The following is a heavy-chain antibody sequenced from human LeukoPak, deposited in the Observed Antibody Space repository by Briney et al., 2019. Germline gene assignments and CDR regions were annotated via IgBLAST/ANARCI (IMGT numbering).Heavy chain of an antibody. J-gene: IGHJ3*02. CDR3: ARAVTTNAFDI. CDR2: MNPNSGNT. D-gene: IGHD4-17*01. Sequence: ASVKVSCKASGYTFTSYGISWVRQATGQGLEWMGWMNPNSGNTGYAQKFQGRVTMTRNTSISTAYMELSSLRSEDTAVYYCARAVTTNAFDIWGQGTMVTVSS. CDR1: GYTFTSYG. V-gene: IGHV1-8*02.